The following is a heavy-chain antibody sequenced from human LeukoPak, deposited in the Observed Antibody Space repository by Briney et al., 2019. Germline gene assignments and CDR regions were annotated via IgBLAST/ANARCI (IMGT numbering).Heavy chain of an antibody. V-gene: IGHV1-2*02. CDR1: GYTFTGYY. CDR2: INPNTGGT. J-gene: IGHJ6*03. CDR3: ARDLSRYYYGSGSYLYYYYMDV. Sequence: ASVKVSCKASGYTFTGYYVHWVRQAPGQGLEWMGWINPNTGGTNYAQKFQGRVTMTRDTSISTAYMELSRLRSDDTAVYYCARDLSRYYYGSGSYLYYYYMDVWGKGTTVTVSS. D-gene: IGHD3-10*01.